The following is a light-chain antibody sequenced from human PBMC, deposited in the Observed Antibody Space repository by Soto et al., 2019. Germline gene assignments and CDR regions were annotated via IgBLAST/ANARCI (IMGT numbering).Light chain of an antibody. CDR3: SSYAGSNNNYV. Sequence: QSALTQPPSASRSPGQSVTISCTGTSSDVGGYNYVSWYQQHPGKAPKLMIYEVSKRPSGVPDRFSGSKSGNTASLTVSGLQAEDEADYYCSSYAGSNNNYVFGTGTKVTVL. CDR2: EVS. J-gene: IGLJ1*01. V-gene: IGLV2-8*02. CDR1: SSDVGGYNY.